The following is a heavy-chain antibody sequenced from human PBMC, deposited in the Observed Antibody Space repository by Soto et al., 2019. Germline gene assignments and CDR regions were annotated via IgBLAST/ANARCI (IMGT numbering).Heavy chain of an antibody. D-gene: IGHD2-21*02. CDR1: GFTFSSYW. CDR2: IKQDGSEK. Sequence: GGCLRLSCGASGFTFSSYWMSWVRQAPGKGLEWVANIKQDGSEKYYVDSVKGRFTISRDNAKNSLYLQMNSLRAEDTAVYYCARALYCGGYCDYFPHWGQATM. CDR3: ARALYCGGYCDYFPH. J-gene: IGHJ1*01. V-gene: IGHV3-7*01.